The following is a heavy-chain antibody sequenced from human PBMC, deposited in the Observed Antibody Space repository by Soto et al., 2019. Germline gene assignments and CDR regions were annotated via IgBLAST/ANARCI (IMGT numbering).Heavy chain of an antibody. Sequence: ASVKVSCKASGYTFTGYYMHWVRQAPGQGLEWMGWINPNSGGTNYAQKFQGWVTMTRDTSISTAYMELSRLRSDDTAVYYCVAAAPGDAFDIWGQGTMVTVSS. CDR2: INPNSGGT. J-gene: IGHJ3*02. CDR3: VAAAPGDAFDI. V-gene: IGHV1-2*04. CDR1: GYTFTGYY. D-gene: IGHD6-13*01.